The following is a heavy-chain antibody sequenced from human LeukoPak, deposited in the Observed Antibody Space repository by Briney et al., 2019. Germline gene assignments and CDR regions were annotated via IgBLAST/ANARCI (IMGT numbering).Heavy chain of an antibody. CDR1: GGTFNNYA. D-gene: IGHD2-15*01. CDR2: IIPTLNIA. V-gene: IGHV1-69*10. Sequence: SVKVSCKATGGTFNNYAISWLRQAPGQGLEWMGRIIPTLNIANYTQKFQGRVTITAVKSTSTAYLELSSLRSEDTAVYYCGYCSGGSCYSRDWFDPWGQGTLVTVSS. CDR3: GYCSGGSCYSRDWFDP. J-gene: IGHJ5*02.